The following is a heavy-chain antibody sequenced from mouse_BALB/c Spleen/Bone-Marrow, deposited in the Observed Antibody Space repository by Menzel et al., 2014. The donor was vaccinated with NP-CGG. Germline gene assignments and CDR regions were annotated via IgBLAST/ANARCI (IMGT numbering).Heavy chain of an antibody. D-gene: IGHD2-10*02. CDR1: GFSLTTYG. J-gene: IGHJ4*01. V-gene: IGHV2-6*02. CDR2: IWSDGNT. Sequence: VKLMESGPVLVAPSQSLSITCTVSGFSLTTYGVHWVRQPPGKGLEWLVVIWSDGNTTYNSALKSRLSISKDNSKSQVFLKMNSLQTDDTAMYYCARNPYGNYAMDYWGQGTSVTVSS. CDR3: ARNPYGNYAMDY.